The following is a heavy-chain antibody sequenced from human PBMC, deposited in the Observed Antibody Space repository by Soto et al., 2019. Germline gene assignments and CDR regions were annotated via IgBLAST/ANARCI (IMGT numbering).Heavy chain of an antibody. CDR3: ATMGREYTYGHSDS. Sequence: QVQLQQWGAGLLKPSETLSLTCAVYGGSFSGYYWSWIRQPPGKGLEWIGEINHSGSTNYNPSLNSRVTISADTSKNQFSLRLSSVTAADTGVYYCATMGREYTYGHSDSWGQGTLVAVSS. CDR1: GGSFSGYY. V-gene: IGHV4-34*01. D-gene: IGHD5-18*01. CDR2: INHSGST. J-gene: IGHJ4*02.